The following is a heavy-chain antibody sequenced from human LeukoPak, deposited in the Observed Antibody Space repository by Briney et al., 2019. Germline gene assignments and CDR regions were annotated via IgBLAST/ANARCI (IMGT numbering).Heavy chain of an antibody. V-gene: IGHV3-9*01. D-gene: IGHD6-19*01. CDR2: LSWNSVSI. CDR3: AKDLSRSGWCFDS. CDR1: GFTFDDYA. J-gene: IGHJ4*02. Sequence: PGGSLRLSCAASGFTFDDYAMPWVRQAPGKGLEWVSGLSWNSVSIAYADSVKGRFTISRDNAKKSLYLQMNSLRAEDTALYYCAKDLSRSGWCFDSWGQGTLVTVSS.